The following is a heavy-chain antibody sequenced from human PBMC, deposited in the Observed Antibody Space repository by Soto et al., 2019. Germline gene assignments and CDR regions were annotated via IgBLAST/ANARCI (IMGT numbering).Heavy chain of an antibody. CDR2: SSADNDNT. CDR1: GYTFTSYP. J-gene: IGHJ6*04. D-gene: IGHD2-15*01. CDR3: ARAGPDMGSYYYYSIDV. Sequence: ASVKVSCKASGYTFTSYPLSRLRPAPDQRHEQMGWSSADNDNTNYAQKRQGRINMSTDTSTIRALMEMRCLRSDDTCVYYCARAGPDMGSYYYYSIDVLDKETTIDVSS. V-gene: IGHV1-18*04.